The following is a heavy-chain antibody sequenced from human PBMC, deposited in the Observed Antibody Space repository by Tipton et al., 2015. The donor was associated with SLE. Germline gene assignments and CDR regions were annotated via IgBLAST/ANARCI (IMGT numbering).Heavy chain of an antibody. D-gene: IGHD4-23*01. J-gene: IGHJ2*01. CDR2: INHSGST. CDR3: ARDHPDYGGNPRWYFDL. CDR1: GGSFSGYY. Sequence: TLSLTCAVYGGSFSGYYWSWIRQPPGKGLEWIGEINHSGSTNYNPSLKSRVTISVDTSKNQFSLKLSSVTAADTGVYYCARDHPDYGGNPRWYFDLWGRSTL. V-gene: IGHV4-34*01.